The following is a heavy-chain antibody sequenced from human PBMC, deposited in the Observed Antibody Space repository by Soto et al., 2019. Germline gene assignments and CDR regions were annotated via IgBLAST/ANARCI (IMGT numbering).Heavy chain of an antibody. V-gene: IGHV1-69*13. CDR2: IIPIFGTA. CDR1: GGTFSSYA. Sequence: ASVKVSCKASGGTFSSYAISWVRQAPGQGLEWMGGIIPIFGTANYAQKFQGRVTITADESTSTAYMELSSLRSEDTAVYYCASVEWLSFIHYYYGMDVWGQGTTVTVSS. D-gene: IGHD3-3*01. J-gene: IGHJ6*02. CDR3: ASVEWLSFIHYYYGMDV.